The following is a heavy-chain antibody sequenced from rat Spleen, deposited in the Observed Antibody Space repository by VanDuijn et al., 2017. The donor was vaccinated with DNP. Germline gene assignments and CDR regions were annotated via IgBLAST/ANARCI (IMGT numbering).Heavy chain of an antibody. CDR3: AIYFYSGDNWFAY. Sequence: EVKLVESGGGLVQPGGSLKLSCAASGFNFSDYNMAWVRQTPKKGLEWVTAILFDGSRTYYRDSVKGRFTISRDNAKRIQYLQMDSLRSEDPATYYCAIYFYSGDNWFAYWGQGTLVSVSS. CDR2: ILFDGSRT. V-gene: IGHV5S10*01. CDR1: GFNFSDYN. D-gene: IGHD1-1*01. J-gene: IGHJ3*01.